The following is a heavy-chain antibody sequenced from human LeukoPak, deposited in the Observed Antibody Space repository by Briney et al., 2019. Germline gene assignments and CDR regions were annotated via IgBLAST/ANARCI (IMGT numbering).Heavy chain of an antibody. D-gene: IGHD3-16*02. J-gene: IGHJ6*03. CDR3: ARQYDYVWGSYRYYYYMDV. V-gene: IGHV4-34*01. CDR2: IYHSGST. CDR1: GGSFSGYY. Sequence: PSETLSLTCAVYGGSFSGYYWSWIRQPPGKGLEWIGEIYHSGSTNYNPSLKSRVTISVDTSKNQFSLKLSSVTAADTAVYYCARQYDYVWGSYRYYYYMDVWGKGTTVTVSS.